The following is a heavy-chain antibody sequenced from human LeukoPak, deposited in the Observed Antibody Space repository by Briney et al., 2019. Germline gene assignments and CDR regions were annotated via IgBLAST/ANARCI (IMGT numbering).Heavy chain of an antibody. CDR3: ARAVWELDDAFDI. CDR1: GGSISSGSYS. CDR2: IYTSGST. J-gene: IGHJ3*02. D-gene: IGHD1-26*01. V-gene: IGHV4-61*02. Sequence: SGTLSLTCTVAGGSISSGSYSWNWIRQPAGKGLEWIGRIYTSGSTNYNPSLKSRLTISVDTSKNQFSLKLSAVTAADTAVYYCARAVWELDDAFDIWAQGTMVTVSS.